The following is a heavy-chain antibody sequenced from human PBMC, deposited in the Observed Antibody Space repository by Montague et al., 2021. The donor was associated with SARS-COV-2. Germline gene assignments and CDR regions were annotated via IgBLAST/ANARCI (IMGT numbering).Heavy chain of an antibody. V-gene: IGHV4-38-2*02. CDR2: IFQSGTT. CDR3: AREHWENYYDFWSGTNLASDYPYYGMDV. CDR1: GYSISDGYY. D-gene: IGHD3-3*01. Sequence: SETLSLTCTVSGYSISDGYYWVWIRRPPGKGLEWIGNIFQSGTTXXNPSLERRSTMSVDTSKNQLSLKLSSVTAADTAVYYCAREHWENYYDFWSGTNLASDYPYYGMDVWGQGTTVTVSS. J-gene: IGHJ6*02.